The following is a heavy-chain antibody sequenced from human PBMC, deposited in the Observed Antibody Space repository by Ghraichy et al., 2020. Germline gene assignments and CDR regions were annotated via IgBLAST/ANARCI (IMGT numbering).Heavy chain of an antibody. D-gene: IGHD5-24*01. CDR2: ISGSGGST. V-gene: IGHV3-23*01. CDR1: GFTFSSYA. Sequence: GGSLRLSCAASGFTFSSYAMSWVRQAPGKGLEWVSAISGSGGSTYYADSVKGRFTISRDNSKNTLYLQMNSLRAEDTAVYYCAKEETDVEMATTYAFDIWGQGTIVTVSS. J-gene: IGHJ3*02. CDR3: AKEETDVEMATTYAFDI.